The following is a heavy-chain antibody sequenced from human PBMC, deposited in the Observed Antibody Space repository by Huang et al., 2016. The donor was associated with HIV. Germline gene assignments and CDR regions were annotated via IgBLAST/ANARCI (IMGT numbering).Heavy chain of an antibody. J-gene: IGHJ4*02. V-gene: IGHV4-34*02. CDR2: INHSGNT. CDR3: ARRYNSRRDY. CDR1: GGSFSGYY. Sequence: QVQLEQWGAGLLKASETLSLTCAVYGGSFSGYYWTWLRQAPGKGLEWVGEINHSGNTNYNPARTGGVNMSVDTSKSQFSLYLTSLSAADTGTYFCARRYNSRRDYWGRGTLVTVHS. D-gene: IGHD3-22*01.